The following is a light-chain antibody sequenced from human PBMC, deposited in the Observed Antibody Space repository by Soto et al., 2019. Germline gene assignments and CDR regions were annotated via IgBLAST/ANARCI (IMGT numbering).Light chain of an antibody. Sequence: EVVVTQSPATLSVSPGERATLSCRASQSVSSNLAWYQQKPGQAPRLLIYGASTRATGIPARFSGSGSGTEFTLTISSLQSEDFAVYYCHQYDNWPKTFGQGTRLEIQ. J-gene: IGKJ5*01. V-gene: IGKV3-15*01. CDR1: QSVSSN. CDR3: HQYDNWPKT. CDR2: GAS.